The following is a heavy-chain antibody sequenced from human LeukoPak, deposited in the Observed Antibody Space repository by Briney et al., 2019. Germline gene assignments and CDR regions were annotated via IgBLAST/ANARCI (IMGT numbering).Heavy chain of an antibody. Sequence: PSETLSLTCTASGGFVSSPTYYWSWIRQPPGKGLEWIGYIYYSGSTNYNPTLKSRVTISVDTSKNQFSLKLSSVTAADTAVYYCARAQMATNPFDYWGQGTLVTVSS. D-gene: IGHD5-24*01. CDR2: IYYSGST. CDR1: GGFVSSPTYY. V-gene: IGHV4-61*01. J-gene: IGHJ4*02. CDR3: ARAQMATNPFDY.